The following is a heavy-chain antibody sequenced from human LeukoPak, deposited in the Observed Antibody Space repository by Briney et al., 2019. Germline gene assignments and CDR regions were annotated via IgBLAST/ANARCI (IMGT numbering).Heavy chain of an antibody. J-gene: IGHJ4*02. Sequence: SETLSLTCTVSGGSVSSGSYYWSWIRQPPGKGLEWIGYIYYSGSTNYNPSLKSRVTISVDTSKNQFSLKLSSVTAADTAVYYCARGTIDDYGDYGVRYYFDYWGQGTLVTVSS. CDR3: ARGTIDDYGDYGVRYYFDY. CDR1: GGSVSSGSYY. CDR2: IYYSGST. V-gene: IGHV4-61*01. D-gene: IGHD4-17*01.